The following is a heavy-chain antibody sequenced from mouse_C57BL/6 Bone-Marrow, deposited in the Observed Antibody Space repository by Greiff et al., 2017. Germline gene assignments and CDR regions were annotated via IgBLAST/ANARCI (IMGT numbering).Heavy chain of an antibody. D-gene: IGHD1-1*01. Sequence: QVQLQQPGAELVRPGSSVQLSCKASGYTFTSYWMDWVKQRPGQGLEWIGNIYPSDSETHYNQKFKDKATLTVDKSSSTAYMQLSSLTSEDSAVYYCARQLSFYGSSHWGQGTLVTVSA. CDR2: IYPSDSET. J-gene: IGHJ3*01. V-gene: IGHV1-61*01. CDR3: ARQLSFYGSSH. CDR1: GYTFTSYW.